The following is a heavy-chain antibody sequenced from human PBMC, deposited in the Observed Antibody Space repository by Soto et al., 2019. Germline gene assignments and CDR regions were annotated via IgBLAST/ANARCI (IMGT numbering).Heavy chain of an antibody. Sequence: PGGSLRLSCAASGFTFSSYSMNWVRQAPGKGLEWVSSISSSSSYIYYADSVKGRFTISRDNAKNSLYLQMNSLRAEDTAVYYCARITSSSSNWFDPWGQGTLVTVSS. D-gene: IGHD6-6*01. CDR1: GFTFSSYS. CDR2: ISSSSSYI. J-gene: IGHJ5*02. CDR3: ARITSSSSNWFDP. V-gene: IGHV3-21*01.